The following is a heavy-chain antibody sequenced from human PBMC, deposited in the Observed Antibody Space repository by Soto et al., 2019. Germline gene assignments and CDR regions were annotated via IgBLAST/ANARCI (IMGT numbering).Heavy chain of an antibody. J-gene: IGHJ5*02. Sequence: SSETLSLTCTVSGGSISSSSYYWGWIRQPPGKGLEWIGSIYYSGSTYYNPSLKSRVTISVDTSKNQFSLKLSSVTAADTAVYYCARFTGGSKQRGGWFDPWGQGTLVNVSS. D-gene: IGHD4-4*01. CDR2: IYYSGST. CDR3: ARFTGGSKQRGGWFDP. CDR1: GGSISSSSYY. V-gene: IGHV4-39*01.